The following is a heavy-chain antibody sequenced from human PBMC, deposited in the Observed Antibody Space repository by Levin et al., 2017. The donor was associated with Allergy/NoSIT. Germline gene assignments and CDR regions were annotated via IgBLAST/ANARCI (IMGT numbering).Heavy chain of an antibody. CDR1: GFTFEDYA. V-gene: IGHV3-9*01. D-gene: IGHD2-15*01. CDR2: ISWDGGSI. CDR3: AKERSAVVAGIHRWDAFDI. Sequence: HAGGSLRLSCAASGFTFEDYAIHWVRQVPGKGLEWLSGISWDGGSIDYADSVQGRFTISRDNTKNSLYLQMNSLRPEDTALYYCAKERSAVVAGIHRWDAFDIWGQGTMVTVSS. J-gene: IGHJ3*02.